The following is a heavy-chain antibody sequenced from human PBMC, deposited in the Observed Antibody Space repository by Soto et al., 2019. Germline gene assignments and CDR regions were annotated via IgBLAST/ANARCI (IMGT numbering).Heavy chain of an antibody. D-gene: IGHD3-9*01. V-gene: IGHV3-20*01. Sequence: GGSLRLSCAASGFTFDDYGMSWVRQAPGKGLEWVSGINWNGGSTGYADSVKGRFTISRDNAKNSLYLQMNSLRAEDTALYHCARDSWSDYDILTGYYPDWGQGTLVTVSS. J-gene: IGHJ4*02. CDR2: INWNGGST. CDR3: ARDSWSDYDILTGYYPD. CDR1: GFTFDDYG.